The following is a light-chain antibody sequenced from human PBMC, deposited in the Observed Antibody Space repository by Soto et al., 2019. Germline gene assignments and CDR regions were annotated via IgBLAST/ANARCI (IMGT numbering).Light chain of an antibody. V-gene: IGKV3-15*01. CDR1: QSVSSN. CDR2: GAS. CDR3: QQYNNWWT. J-gene: IGKJ1*01. Sequence: EIVMTQSPATLSVSPGERATLSCRASQSVSSNLAWYQQKPGQAPRLLIYGASTRATGIPARFSGSGSGPEFTLTISSLQSEDFAVYYCQQYNNWWTFGQGTKVDI.